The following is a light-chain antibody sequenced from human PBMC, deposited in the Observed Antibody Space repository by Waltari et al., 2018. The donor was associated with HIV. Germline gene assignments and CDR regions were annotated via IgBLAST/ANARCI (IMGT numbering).Light chain of an antibody. CDR3: AAGDDSRREV. CDR1: SSNIGSNF. CDR2: RNN. J-gene: IGLJ3*02. V-gene: IGLV1-47*01. Sequence: QSVLTQPPSASGTPGHSVTISCSGSSSNIGSNFVYGYQQLPGAAPKLLIYRNNQRPSGVPDRFSGSKSGTSASLAISGLRSGDEADYYCAAGDDSRREVFGGGTKLTVV.